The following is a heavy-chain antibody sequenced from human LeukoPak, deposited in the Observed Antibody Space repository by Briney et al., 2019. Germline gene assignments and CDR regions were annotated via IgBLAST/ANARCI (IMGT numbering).Heavy chain of an antibody. V-gene: IGHV3-23*01. CDR3: AKLHKRRDGYNSPLHFDY. CDR1: GFTFSSYA. J-gene: IGHJ4*02. CDR2: ISGSGGST. Sequence: PGGSLRLSCAASGFTFSSYAMSWVRQAPGKGLEWVSAISGSGGSTYYADSVKGRFTISRDNSKNTLYLQMNSLRAEDTAVYYCAKLHKRRDGYNSPLHFDYWGQGTLVTVSS. D-gene: IGHD5-24*01.